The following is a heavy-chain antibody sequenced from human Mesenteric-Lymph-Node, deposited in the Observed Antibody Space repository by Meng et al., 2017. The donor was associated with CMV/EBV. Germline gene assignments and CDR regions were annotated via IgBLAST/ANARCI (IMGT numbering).Heavy chain of an antibody. CDR2: ISSSSSYI. V-gene: IGHV3-21*01. CDR1: GFTFSSYS. D-gene: IGHD3-22*01. CDR3: ARGTGPYYYDSSGLQKFDP. J-gene: IGHJ5*02. Sequence: GGSLRLSCAASGFTFSSYSMNWVRQAPGKGLEWVSSISSSSSYIYYADSVKGRFTISRDNAKNSLYLQMNSLRAEDTAVYYCARGTGPYYYDSSGLQKFDPWGQGTLVTVSS.